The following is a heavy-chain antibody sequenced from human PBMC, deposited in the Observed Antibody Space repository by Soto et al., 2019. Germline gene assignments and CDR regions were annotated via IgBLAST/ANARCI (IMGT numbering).Heavy chain of an antibody. Sequence: TGGSLRLSCAASGFTFSSYDMHWVRQATGKGLEWVSAIGTAGDPYYPGSVKGRFTISRENAKNSLYLQMNSLRAGDTAVYYCARAGYCSSTSCYRLGYYGMDVWGQGTTVTVS. V-gene: IGHV3-13*05. CDR3: ARAGYCSSTSCYRLGYYGMDV. CDR2: IGTAGDP. CDR1: GFTFSSYD. J-gene: IGHJ6*02. D-gene: IGHD2-2*01.